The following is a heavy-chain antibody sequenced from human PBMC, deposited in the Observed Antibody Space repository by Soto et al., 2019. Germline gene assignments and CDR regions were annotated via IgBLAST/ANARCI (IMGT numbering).Heavy chain of an antibody. Sequence: GGSLRLSCAASGFTFSDYYMSWISQAPGKGLEWVSYISSSSSYTNYADSVKGRFTISRDNAKNSLYLQMNSLRAEDTAVYYCARDSSSFHTYYYYGMDVWGQGTTVTVSS. V-gene: IGHV3-11*06. CDR3: ARDSSSFHTYYYYGMDV. D-gene: IGHD6-6*01. CDR1: GFTFSDYY. J-gene: IGHJ6*02. CDR2: ISSSSSYT.